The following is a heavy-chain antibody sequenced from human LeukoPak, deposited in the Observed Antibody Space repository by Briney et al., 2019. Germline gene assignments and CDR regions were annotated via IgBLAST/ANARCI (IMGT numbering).Heavy chain of an antibody. J-gene: IGHJ6*02. CDR2: IYYSGST. V-gene: IGHV4-31*03. CDR1: GGSISSGGYY. CDR3: ARGSEYYDSSGYSRYYYYYGMDV. Sequence: PSETLSLTCTVSGGSISSGGYYWSWIRQHPGTGLEWIGYIYYSGSTYYNPSLKSRVTISVDTSKNQFSLKLSSVTAADTAVYYCARGSEYYDSSGYSRYYYYYGMDVWGQGTTVTVSS. D-gene: IGHD3-22*01.